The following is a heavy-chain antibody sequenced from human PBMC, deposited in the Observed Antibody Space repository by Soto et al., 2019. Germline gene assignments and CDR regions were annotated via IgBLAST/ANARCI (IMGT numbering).Heavy chain of an antibody. CDR3: ASGNSYGSYWYFDL. CDR2: IHSDNGNT. Sequence: QVQLVQSETEVKNPGASVRVSCKASGHTFNNFGITWVRQAPGQGLEWMGWIHSDNGNTNYAQDLQGRVTMTPDRSTSTAYMELWSLRSDDTAVYYCASGNSYGSYWYFDLWGRGTLVIVSS. CDR1: GHTFNNFG. J-gene: IGHJ2*01. V-gene: IGHV1-18*04. D-gene: IGHD5-18*01.